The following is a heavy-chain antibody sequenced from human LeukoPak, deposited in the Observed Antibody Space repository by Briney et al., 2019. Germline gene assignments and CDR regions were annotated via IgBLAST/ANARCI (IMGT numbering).Heavy chain of an antibody. V-gene: IGHV3-33*01. J-gene: IGHJ4*02. CDR3: ARDYCRTTSCLES. D-gene: IGHD2-2*01. CDR1: GFTSNSYS. CDR2: IWPDGSNK. Sequence: GGSLRLSCAAPGFTSNSYSTFWVRQAPGTGLEWVAFIWPDGSNKLYGDSVKGRFTISRDNSKNTVYLQMNSLRAEDTAVYYCARDYCRTTSCLESWGQGTLVTVSS.